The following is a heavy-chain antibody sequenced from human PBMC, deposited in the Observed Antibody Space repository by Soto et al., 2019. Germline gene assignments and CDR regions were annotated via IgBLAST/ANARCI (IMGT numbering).Heavy chain of an antibody. CDR1: GGTITSGGYF. D-gene: IGHD2-15*01. CDR3: VRLSCIGDSCSFGGAFDV. V-gene: IGHV4-31*03. Sequence: QVHLQESGPGLVKPSQTLSLTCTVSGGTITSGGYFWTWIRQHPGEGLEWIGYISYDGSAYYSPSLNSRVTILLHRSDNQFSLILNSVTAADTALYYCVRLSCIGDSCSFGGAFDVWGQGTLVTVSS. J-gene: IGHJ3*01. CDR2: ISYDGSA.